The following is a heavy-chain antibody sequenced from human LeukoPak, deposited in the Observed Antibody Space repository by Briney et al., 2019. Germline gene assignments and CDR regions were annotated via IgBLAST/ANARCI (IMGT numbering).Heavy chain of an antibody. J-gene: IGHJ5*02. CDR1: GYTFTSYG. Sequence: WASVKVTCKSSGYTFTSYGISWVRPAPGQGLAWMGWISAYNGNTNHAHKLQGRVTMTTDKSTSTAYMELRSLRPDDTAAYYLAISHEVVPAAILNWFDPWGQGTLVTVSS. CDR3: AISHEVVPAAILNWFDP. CDR2: ISAYNGNT. D-gene: IGHD2-2*01. V-gene: IGHV1-18*01.